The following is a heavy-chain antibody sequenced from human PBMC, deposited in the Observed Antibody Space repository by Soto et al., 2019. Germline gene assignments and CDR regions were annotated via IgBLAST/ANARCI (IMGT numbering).Heavy chain of an antibody. J-gene: IGHJ4*02. Sequence: SETLSLTCAFSGYSISSGYYWGWIRQPPGKGLEWIGSIYHSGSTYYNPSLKSRVTISVDTSKNQFSLKLSSVTAADTAVYYCASLRDSGSYSYYFDFWGQGILVTVSS. CDR1: GYSISSGYY. D-gene: IGHD3-10*01. V-gene: IGHV4-38-2*01. CDR3: ASLRDSGSYSYYFDF. CDR2: IYHSGST.